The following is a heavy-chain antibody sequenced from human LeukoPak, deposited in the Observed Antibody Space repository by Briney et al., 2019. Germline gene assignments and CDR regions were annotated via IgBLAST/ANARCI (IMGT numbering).Heavy chain of an antibody. Sequence: ASVKVSCKAYGDMFTGYYMHWVRQAPGQGLEWMGWINPNSGGTNYAQKFQGRVTMTRDTSISTAYMDLNRLRSDETAVYYCARVVAVTGTPVYYMDVWGKGTTVTVSS. J-gene: IGHJ6*03. CDR2: INPNSGGT. V-gene: IGHV1-2*02. CDR1: GDMFTGYY. D-gene: IGHD6-19*01. CDR3: ARVVAVTGTPVYYMDV.